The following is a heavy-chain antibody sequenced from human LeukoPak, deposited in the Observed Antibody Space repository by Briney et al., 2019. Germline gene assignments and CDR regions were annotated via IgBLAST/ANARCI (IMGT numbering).Heavy chain of an antibody. CDR1: GFTFSRYT. CDR2: MSSSSTYI. Sequence: GGSLRLSCAASGFTFSRYTMNWVRQAPGKGLEWVSSMSSSSTYIYYADSVKGRFTISRDNSKNTLYLQMNSLRAEDTAVYYCAKDESSSWDHYSDYWGQGTLVTVSS. CDR3: AKDESSSWDHYSDY. V-gene: IGHV3-21*04. D-gene: IGHD6-13*01. J-gene: IGHJ4*02.